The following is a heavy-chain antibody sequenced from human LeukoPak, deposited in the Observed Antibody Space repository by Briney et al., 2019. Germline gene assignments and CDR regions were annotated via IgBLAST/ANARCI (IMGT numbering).Heavy chain of an antibody. V-gene: IGHV4-59*01. J-gene: IGHJ3*02. CDR2: IYYSEST. CDR3: AGLEYSSGWYAFDI. CDR1: GGSISSYY. Sequence: SETLSLTCAVSGGSISSYYWSWIRQPPGKGLEWIGYIYYSESTNYNPSLKSRITISVDASKNQFSLKLSSVTAADTAVYHCAGLEYSSGWYAFDIWGQGTMVTVSS. D-gene: IGHD6-19*01.